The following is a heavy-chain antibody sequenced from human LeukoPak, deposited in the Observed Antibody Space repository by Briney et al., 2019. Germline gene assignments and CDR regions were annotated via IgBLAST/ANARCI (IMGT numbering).Heavy chain of an antibody. V-gene: IGHV4-59*01. J-gene: IGHJ4*02. CDR1: GGSISSYY. D-gene: IGHD3-3*01. CDR2: IYYSGST. CDR3: ARVVGVANKHFDY. Sequence: SETLSLTCTVSGGSISSYYWSWTRQPPGKGLEWIGYIYYSGSTNYNPSLKSRVTISVDTSKNQFSLKLSSVTAADTAVYYCARVVGVANKHFDYWGQGTLVTVSS.